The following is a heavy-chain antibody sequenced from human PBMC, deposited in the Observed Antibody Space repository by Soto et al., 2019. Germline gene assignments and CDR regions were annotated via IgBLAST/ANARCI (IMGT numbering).Heavy chain of an antibody. CDR3: ARRIQLWFQLGMDV. J-gene: IGHJ6*02. CDR1: GFTFSSYG. D-gene: IGHD5-18*01. V-gene: IGHV3-33*01. Sequence: GGSLRLSCAASGFTFSSYGMHWVRQAPGKGLEWVAVIWYDGSNKYYADSVKGRFTISRDNSKNTLYLQMNSLRAEDTAVYYCARRIQLWFQLGMDVWGQGTTVTVSS. CDR2: IWYDGSNK.